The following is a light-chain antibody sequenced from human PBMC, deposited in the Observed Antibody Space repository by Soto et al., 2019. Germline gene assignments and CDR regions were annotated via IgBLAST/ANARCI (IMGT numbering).Light chain of an antibody. CDR2: EVS. CDR3: MQGTHWPWT. J-gene: IGKJ1*01. Sequence: DVVMTQSPLSLLVTLGQPASISCSSSQGLVHSDGHTYLNWFHQRPGQSPRRLIYEVSKRDSGVPDRFSGSGFGHDFPAKNQRGGGGDGWVFYCMQGTHWPWTFGQGTKVEIK. CDR1: QGLVHSDGHTY. V-gene: IGKV2-30*02.